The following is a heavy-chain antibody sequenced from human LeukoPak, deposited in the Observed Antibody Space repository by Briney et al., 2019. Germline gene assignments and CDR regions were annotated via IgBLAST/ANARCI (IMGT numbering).Heavy chain of an antibody. V-gene: IGHV1-69*02. CDR1: GGTFSSYT. CDR2: IIPILGIA. D-gene: IGHD4-23*01. J-gene: IGHJ4*02. CDR3: ARGGVYGGTLDY. Sequence: ASVKVSCKASGGTFSSYTISWVRQAPGQGLEWMGRIIPILGIANYAQKFQGRVTITADKSTSTAYMELSSLRSEDTAVYYCARGGVYGGTLDYWGQGTLVTVSS.